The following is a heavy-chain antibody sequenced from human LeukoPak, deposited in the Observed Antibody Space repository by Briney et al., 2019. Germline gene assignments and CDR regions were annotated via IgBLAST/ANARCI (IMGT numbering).Heavy chain of an antibody. CDR1: GFTFSNVW. CDR2: IKSKTDGGTT. J-gene: IGHJ4*02. CDR3: TAYGVDYDILTGYPYYFDY. D-gene: IGHD3-9*01. V-gene: IGHV3-15*01. Sequence: GGSLRLSCAASGFTFSNVWMSWVRQAPGKGLEWVGRIKSKTDGGTTDYAAPVKGRFTISRDDSKNTLYLQMNSLKTEDTAVYYCTAYGVDYDILTGYPYYFDYWGQGTLVTVSS.